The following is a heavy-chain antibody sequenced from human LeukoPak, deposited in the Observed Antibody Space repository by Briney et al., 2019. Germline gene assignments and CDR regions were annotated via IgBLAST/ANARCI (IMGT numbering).Heavy chain of an antibody. D-gene: IGHD1-26*01. V-gene: IGHV3-30-3*01. J-gene: IGHJ4*02. CDR2: ISYDGSNK. Sequence: GGSLRLSCAASGFTFSSYAMHWVRQAPGKGLEWVAVISYDGSNKYYADSVKGRFTISRDNSKNTLYLQMNSLRAEDTAVYYCARVFGPPGSYPMDDYWGQGTLVTVSS. CDR3: ARVFGPPGSYPMDDY. CDR1: GFTFSSYA.